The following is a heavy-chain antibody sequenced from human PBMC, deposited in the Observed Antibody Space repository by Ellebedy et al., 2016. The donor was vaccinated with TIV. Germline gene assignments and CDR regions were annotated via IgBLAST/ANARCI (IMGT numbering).Heavy chain of an antibody. CDR1: GDSITGYY. D-gene: IGHD3-16*01. V-gene: IGHV4-59*01. CDR2: IYSSGRT. Sequence: SETLSLTCTVSGDSITGYYWSWIRQPPGDRLQWIGYIYSSGRTSYNPSLKRRITISVDTSKNQFSLNVTSVTAADTAVYFCARGGAYFYYYMDVWGKGTTVTVSS. J-gene: IGHJ6*03. CDR3: ARGGAYFYYYMDV.